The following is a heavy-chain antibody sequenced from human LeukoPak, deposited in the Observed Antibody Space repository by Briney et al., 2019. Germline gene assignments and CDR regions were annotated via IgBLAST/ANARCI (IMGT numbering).Heavy chain of an antibody. J-gene: IGHJ4*02. Sequence: SETLSLTCTVSGGSLSSYYWRWIRQPPGKGLEWIGYIYYSGSNNYNPSLKSRVTISVDTSKNQFSLKLSSVTAADTAVYYCARVSRSWSGYYPYYFDYWGQGTLVTVSS. CDR1: GGSLSSYY. V-gene: IGHV4-59*01. CDR2: IYYSGSN. CDR3: ARVSRSWSGYYPYYFDY. D-gene: IGHD3-3*01.